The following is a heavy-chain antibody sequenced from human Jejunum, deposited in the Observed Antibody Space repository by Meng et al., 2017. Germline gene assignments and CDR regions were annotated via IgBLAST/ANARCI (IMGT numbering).Heavy chain of an antibody. D-gene: IGHD6-13*01. Sequence: ASVKVSCKASGYTFTDYYIHWVRQAPRQGLEWMGWINPNSGATKYAQKFQGRVTMIWDTSINTAYMELSSLRSDDTAVYYFATNLAATGMEWASFDSWGQGTLVTVSS. CDR2: INPNSGAT. V-gene: IGHV1-2*02. J-gene: IGHJ4*02. CDR1: GYTFTDYY. CDR3: ATNLAATGMEWASFDS.